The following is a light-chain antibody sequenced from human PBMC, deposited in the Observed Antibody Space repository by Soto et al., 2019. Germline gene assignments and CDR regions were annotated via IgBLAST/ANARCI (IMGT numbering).Light chain of an antibody. CDR3: QQLSKLPRT. CDR2: GAS. V-gene: IGKV3-11*01. CDR1: QSVGDY. J-gene: IGKJ4*01. Sequence: EILLTQSPATLSLSPGERATLSCRARQSVGDYLAWYQQRPGQAPRLLIYGASKRSTGIPARFSASVSETDFTLTISSLEHEDFAVYFCQQLSKLPRTFGGGTKIEVK.